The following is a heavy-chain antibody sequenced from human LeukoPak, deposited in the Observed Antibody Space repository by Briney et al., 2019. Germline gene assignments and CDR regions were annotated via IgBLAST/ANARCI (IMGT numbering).Heavy chain of an antibody. Sequence: PSETLSLTCSGSNYSISNSLYWGWLRQPPGKGLEWIGSIYRSGSTFYNPSLKSRVTISLDTSKNQFTLKLSSVTAADTAVYFCARGTYGYYMDVWGKGTTVTVSS. J-gene: IGHJ6*03. D-gene: IGHD4-17*01. CDR3: ARGTYGYYMDV. CDR2: IYRSGST. CDR1: NYSISNSLY. V-gene: IGHV4-38-2*02.